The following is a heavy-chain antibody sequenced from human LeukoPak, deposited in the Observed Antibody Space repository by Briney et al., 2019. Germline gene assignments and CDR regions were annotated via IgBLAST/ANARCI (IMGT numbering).Heavy chain of an antibody. J-gene: IGHJ5*02. Sequence: PGGSLRLSCAASGLAVSSNYMNWVRQAPGKGLEWVSVIYSGGSTYYADSVKGRFTISRDNSKNTLYLQMNSLRAEDTAVYYCARGAYGSGSYGDNWFDPWGQGTLVTDSS. CDR2: IYSGGST. V-gene: IGHV3-66*01. CDR1: GLAVSSNY. D-gene: IGHD3-10*01. CDR3: ARGAYGSGSYGDNWFDP.